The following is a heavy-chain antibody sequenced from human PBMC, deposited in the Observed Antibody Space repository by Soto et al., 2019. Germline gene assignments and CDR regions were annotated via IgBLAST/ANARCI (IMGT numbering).Heavy chain of an antibody. CDR1: GFTFSNAW. V-gene: IGHV3-15*01. Sequence: PGGSLRLSCAASGFTFSNAWMSWVRQAPGKGLEWVGRIKSKTDGGTTDYAAPVKGRFTISRDDSKNTLYLQMNSLKTEDTAVYYCTTLRSITMIVVVSWGQGTMVTVAS. CDR3: TTLRSITMIVVVS. J-gene: IGHJ3*01. CDR2: IKSKTDGGTT. D-gene: IGHD3-22*01.